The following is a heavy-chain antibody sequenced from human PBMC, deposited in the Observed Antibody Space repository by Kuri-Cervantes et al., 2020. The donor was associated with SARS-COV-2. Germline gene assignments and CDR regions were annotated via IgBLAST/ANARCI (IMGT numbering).Heavy chain of an antibody. J-gene: IGHJ4*02. V-gene: IGHV4-59*08. D-gene: IGHD1-14*01. CDR3: AGHDHADFYEY. CDR2: VYSSGNP. Sequence: ESLKISCTVSGGSISDYYFSWIRQPPGMGLEWIGYVYSSGNPSYNPSLKSRVTISVDTSREQFSLKLSSVTAADTAVYFCAGHDHADFYEYWGQGGLVTVSS. CDR1: GGSISDYY.